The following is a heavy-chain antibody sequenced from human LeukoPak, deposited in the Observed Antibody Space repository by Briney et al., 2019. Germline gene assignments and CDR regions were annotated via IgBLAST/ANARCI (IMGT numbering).Heavy chain of an antibody. CDR3: AREAVYGSVTFDY. D-gene: IGHD3-10*01. CDR1: GFTFSSYA. V-gene: IGHV3-21*01. Sequence: PGGSLRLSCAASGFTFSSYAMSWVRQAPGKGLEWVSSISSSSSYIYYADSVKGRFTISRDNAKNSLYLQMNSLRAEDTAVYYCAREAVYGSVTFDYWGQGTLVTVSS. CDR2: ISSSSSYI. J-gene: IGHJ4*02.